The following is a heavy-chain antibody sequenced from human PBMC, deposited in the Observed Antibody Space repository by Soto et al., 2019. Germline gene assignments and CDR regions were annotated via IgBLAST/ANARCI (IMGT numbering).Heavy chain of an antibody. D-gene: IGHD6-19*01. Sequence: ASGFSFSTDSMNWVRQAPGKGLEWVAHISTSGATRYYADSVKGRFTISRDNAKTSLYLQMDSLRNEDTAVYYCARFFGSGFDYWGQGTLVTVSS. J-gene: IGHJ4*02. V-gene: IGHV3-48*02. CDR1: GFSFSTDS. CDR2: ISTSGATR. CDR3: ARFFGSGFDY.